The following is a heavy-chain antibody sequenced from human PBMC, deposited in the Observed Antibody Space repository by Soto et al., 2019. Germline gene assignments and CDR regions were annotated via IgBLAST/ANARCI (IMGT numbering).Heavy chain of an antibody. V-gene: IGHV3-74*01. Sequence: EVQLVESGGGSIQPGGSLRLSCEASGFTFSSYWMHWVHQVPGKGLMLVGRMGHYASATGYADAVRGRFTITRDSAKNTLYLQMNSLRAEDTAVYYCAREGFGAGTDYWGQGTRVTVSS. CDR2: MGHYASAT. J-gene: IGHJ4*02. D-gene: IGHD3-16*01. CDR1: GFTFSSYW. CDR3: AREGFGAGTDY.